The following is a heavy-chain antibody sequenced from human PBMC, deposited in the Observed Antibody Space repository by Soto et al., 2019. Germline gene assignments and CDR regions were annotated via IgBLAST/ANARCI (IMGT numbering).Heavy chain of an antibody. D-gene: IGHD1-26*01. CDR1: GFTFSSYA. CDR2: ISYDGSNK. Sequence: PGGSLRLSCAASGFTFSSYAMHWVRQAPGKGLEWVAVISYDGSNKYYADSVKGRFTISRDNSKNTLYLQMNSLRAEDTAVYYCASGHCGCYFYYYYRMYVWGQGTTVTVSS. J-gene: IGHJ6*02. V-gene: IGHV3-30-3*01. CDR3: ASGHCGCYFYYYYRMYV.